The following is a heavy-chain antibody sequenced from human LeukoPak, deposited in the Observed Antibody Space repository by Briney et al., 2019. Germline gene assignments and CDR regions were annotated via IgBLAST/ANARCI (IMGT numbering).Heavy chain of an antibody. D-gene: IGHD3-22*01. CDR1: GYTFTDYY. V-gene: IGHV1-2*02. J-gene: IGHJ4*02. CDR2: LNPNNGGT. CDR3: ARSGVGYFYDNTGYYPLDY. Sequence: ASVKVSFETSGYTFTDYYLHWVRQAPGQGLEWMGWLNPNNGGTNYAQKFQGRVTMTRNTSISTAYMELSRLGSDDTAVYYCARSGVGYFYDNTGYYPLDYWGQGTLVTVSS.